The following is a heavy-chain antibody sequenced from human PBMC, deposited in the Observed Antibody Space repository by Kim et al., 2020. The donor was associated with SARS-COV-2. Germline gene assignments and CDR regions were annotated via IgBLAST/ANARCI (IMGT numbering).Heavy chain of an antibody. Sequence: GGSLRLSCAASGFIFSSFPMAWVRQAPEKGLEWVSIISGSGDITNYADSVKGRFTISRDNSKNTLYLQMNSLRAEDTAIYYCGKRFLISVHSSFDYWGQG. J-gene: IGHJ4*02. CDR2: ISGSGDIT. D-gene: IGHD3-3*01. CDR3: GKRFLISVHSSFDY. V-gene: IGHV3-23*01. CDR1: GFIFSSFP.